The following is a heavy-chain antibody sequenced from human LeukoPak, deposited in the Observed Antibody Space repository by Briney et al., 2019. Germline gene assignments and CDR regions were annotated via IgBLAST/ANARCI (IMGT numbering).Heavy chain of an antibody. CDR2: INHSGST. Sequence: SETLSLTCAVYGGSFSGYYWSWIRQPPGKGLEWIGEINHSGSTNYNPSLKSRVTISVDTSKNQFSLKLSSVTAADTAVYYCARLLQGNPTYDAFDIWGQGTMVTVSS. CDR1: GGSFSGYY. D-gene: IGHD4-23*01. J-gene: IGHJ3*02. CDR3: ARLLQGNPTYDAFDI. V-gene: IGHV4-34*01.